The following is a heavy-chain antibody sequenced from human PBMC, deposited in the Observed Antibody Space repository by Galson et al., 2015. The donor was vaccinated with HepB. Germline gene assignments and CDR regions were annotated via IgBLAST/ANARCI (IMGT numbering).Heavy chain of an antibody. CDR3: ARDGEYYDSSGYYLPAGSRMDV. D-gene: IGHD3-22*01. CDR1: GFTFSSYA. CDR2: ISYDGSNK. J-gene: IGHJ6*02. Sequence: SLRLSCAASGFTFSSYAMHWVRQAPGKGLEWVAVISYDGSNKYYADSVKGRFTISRDNSKNTLYLQMNSLRAEDTAVYYCARDGEYYDSSGYYLPAGSRMDVWGQGTTVTVSS. V-gene: IGHV3-30*04.